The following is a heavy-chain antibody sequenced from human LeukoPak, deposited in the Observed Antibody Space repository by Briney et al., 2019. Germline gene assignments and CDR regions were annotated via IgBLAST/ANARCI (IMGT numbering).Heavy chain of an antibody. J-gene: IGHJ4*02. CDR3: ARGGKAWDYYDSSGYSYYFDY. CDR2: IYYSGST. Sequence: SETLSLTCTVSGGSISSSSYYWGWIRQPPGKGLEWIGSIYYSGSTYYNPSLKSRVTMSVDTSKNQFSLKLSSVTAADTAVYYCARGGKAWDYYDSSGYSYYFDYWGQGTLVTVSS. CDR1: GGSISSSSYY. V-gene: IGHV4-39*07. D-gene: IGHD3-22*01.